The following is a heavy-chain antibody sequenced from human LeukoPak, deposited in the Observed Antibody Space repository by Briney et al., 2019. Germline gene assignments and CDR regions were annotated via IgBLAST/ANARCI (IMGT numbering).Heavy chain of an antibody. V-gene: IGHV3-23*01. CDR2: ISGSGGST. Sequence: GGSLRLSCAASGFTFSSYAMSWVRQAPGKGLEWVSTISGSGGSTYYADSVKGRFTISRDNSKNTVYLQMNSLRAEDTAVYYCARGGSGSSYLVHIWGQGTLVTVSS. CDR1: GFTFSSYA. D-gene: IGHD1-26*01. J-gene: IGHJ4*02. CDR3: ARGGSGSSYLVHI.